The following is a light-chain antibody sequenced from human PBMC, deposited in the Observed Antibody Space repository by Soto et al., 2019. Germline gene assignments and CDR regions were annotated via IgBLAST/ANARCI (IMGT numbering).Light chain of an antibody. Sequence: EIVLTQSPGTLSLSPGERATLSCRASQSVRSSYLAWYQQKPGQAPRLLIYGASSRATGIPDRVSGSGSGTDFTLSISRLEPEDFAVYYCQQYGGSPSTFGQGTKLEIK. CDR3: QQYGGSPST. CDR1: QSVRSSY. J-gene: IGKJ2*02. CDR2: GAS. V-gene: IGKV3-20*01.